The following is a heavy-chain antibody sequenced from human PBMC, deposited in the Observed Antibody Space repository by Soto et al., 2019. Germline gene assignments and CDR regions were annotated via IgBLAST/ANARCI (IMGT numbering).Heavy chain of an antibody. Sequence: GSLRLSCAASGFTFSSYAMSWVRQAPGKGLEWVSGISGSGGSTYYADSVKGRFTVSRDNSKNTLYVQMNSLRAEDTAVYYCLKDQSKLVFSPGSTPGFDYWGRGPLVTVSS. CDR3: LKDQSKLVFSPGSTPGFDY. V-gene: IGHV3-23*01. J-gene: IGHJ4*02. CDR1: GFTFSSYA. CDR2: ISGSGGST. D-gene: IGHD1-7*01.